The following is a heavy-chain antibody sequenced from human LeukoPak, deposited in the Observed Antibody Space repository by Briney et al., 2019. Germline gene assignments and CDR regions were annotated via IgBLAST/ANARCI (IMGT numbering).Heavy chain of an antibody. Sequence: GESLKISCKGFGYSFTSYWIGWVRQMPGKGLEWMGIIYPGDSDTRYSPSFQGQVTISADKSISTAYLQWSSLKASDTAMYYCAYVGYCSSTSCGPFDYWGQGTLVTVSS. D-gene: IGHD2-2*03. CDR1: GYSFTSYW. CDR3: AYVGYCSSTSCGPFDY. CDR2: IYPGDSDT. V-gene: IGHV5-51*01. J-gene: IGHJ4*02.